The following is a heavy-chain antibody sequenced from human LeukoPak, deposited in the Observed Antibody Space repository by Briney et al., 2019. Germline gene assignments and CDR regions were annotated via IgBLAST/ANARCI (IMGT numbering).Heavy chain of an antibody. CDR1: GFTFSSYG. CDR3: AKDMRLGYSSGWYPYYFDY. J-gene: IGHJ4*02. CDR2: IRYDGSNK. D-gene: IGHD6-19*01. V-gene: IGHV3-30*02. Sequence: GGSLRLSCAASGFTFSSYGMHWVRQAPGKGLEWVAFIRYDGSNKYYADSVKGRFTISRDNSKNTLYLQMNSLRAEDTAVYYCAKDMRLGYSSGWYPYYFDYWGQGTLVTVSS.